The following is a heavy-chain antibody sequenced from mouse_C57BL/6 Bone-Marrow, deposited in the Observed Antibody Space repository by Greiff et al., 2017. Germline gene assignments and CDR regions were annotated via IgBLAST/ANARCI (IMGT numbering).Heavy chain of an antibody. CDR3: AREGYYGSSYPFYWYFDV. CDR2: IDPSDSYT. J-gene: IGHJ1*03. CDR1: GYTFTSYW. D-gene: IGHD1-1*01. V-gene: IGHV1-69*01. Sequence: QVQLQQPGAELVKPGASVKLSCKASGYTFTSYWMHWVKQRPGQGLEWIGEIDPSDSYTNYNQKFKGKSTLTVDKSSSTAYMQLSSLTSEDSAVYYCAREGYYGSSYPFYWYFDVWGTGTTVTVSS.